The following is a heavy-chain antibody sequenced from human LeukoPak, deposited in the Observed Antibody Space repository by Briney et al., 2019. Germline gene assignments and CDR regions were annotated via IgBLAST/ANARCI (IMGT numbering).Heavy chain of an antibody. J-gene: IGHJ4*02. Sequence: GGSLRLSCAASGFTFSSYAMRWVRQAPGKGLEWVAVISYDGSNKYYADSVKGRFTISRDNSKNTLYLQMNSLRAEDTAVYYCARDSGSSWYFDYFDYWGQGTLVTVSS. D-gene: IGHD6-13*01. CDR3: ARDSGSSWYFDYFDY. CDR2: ISYDGSNK. V-gene: IGHV3-30-3*01. CDR1: GFTFSSYA.